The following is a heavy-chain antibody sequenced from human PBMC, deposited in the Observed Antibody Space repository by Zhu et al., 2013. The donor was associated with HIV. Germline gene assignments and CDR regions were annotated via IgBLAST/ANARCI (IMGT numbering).Heavy chain of an antibody. Sequence: QVQLQESGPGLVKPSETLSLTCTVSGGSISSYYWSWIRQPPGKGLEWIGYIYYSGSTNYNPSLKSRVTISVDTSKNQFSLKLSSVTAADTAVYYCAREGSYGSGRYYRFDGFDPWGQGTLVTVSS. CDR3: AREGSYGSGRYYRFDGFDP. V-gene: IGHV4-59*01. J-gene: IGHJ5*02. CDR1: GGSISSYY. D-gene: IGHD3-10*01. CDR2: IYYSGST.